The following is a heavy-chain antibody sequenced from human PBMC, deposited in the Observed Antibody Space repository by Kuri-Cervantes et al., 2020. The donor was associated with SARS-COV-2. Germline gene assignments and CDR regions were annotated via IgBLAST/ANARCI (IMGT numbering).Heavy chain of an antibody. CDR2: ISYDGSNK. V-gene: IGHV3-30-3*01. D-gene: IGHD2-21*01. Sequence: GGSLRLSCAASGFTFSRYAMRWVRQATGKGLEWVAVISYDGSNKDYTASGKGRFTISRDNSQNTLYLQMKSLRTEDTALYYCARDRVGVHDSWGQGTLVTVSS. CDR1: GFTFSRYA. J-gene: IGHJ4*02. CDR3: ARDRVGVHDS.